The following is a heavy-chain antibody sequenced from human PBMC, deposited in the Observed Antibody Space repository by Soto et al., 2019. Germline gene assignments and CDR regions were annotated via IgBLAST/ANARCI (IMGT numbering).Heavy chain of an antibody. Sequence: GGSLRLSCTASGFTFGDYAMSWFRQAPGKGLEWVGFIRSKAYGGTTEYAASVKGRFTISRDDSKSIAYLQMNSLKTEDTAVYYCSSGPAYDAFDIWGQETMVTVSS. V-gene: IGHV3-49*03. D-gene: IGHD6-19*01. J-gene: IGHJ3*02. CDR2: IRSKAYGGTT. CDR1: GFTFGDYA. CDR3: SSGPAYDAFDI.